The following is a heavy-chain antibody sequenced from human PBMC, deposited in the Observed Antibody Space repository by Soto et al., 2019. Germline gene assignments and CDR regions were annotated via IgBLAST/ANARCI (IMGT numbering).Heavy chain of an antibody. D-gene: IGHD6-6*01. CDR2: IGAYNGNT. CDR3: ARTYSKYFTSSESDY. CDR1: GYTFTNYG. V-gene: IGHV1-18*01. Sequence: ASVKVSCKASGYTFTNYGINWVRQAPGQGLEWMGWIGAYNGNTNYAQNLQGRVTMTTDTSTSTAYMELRSLRSDDTAVYFCARTYSKYFTSSESDYWGQGTLVTASS. J-gene: IGHJ4*02.